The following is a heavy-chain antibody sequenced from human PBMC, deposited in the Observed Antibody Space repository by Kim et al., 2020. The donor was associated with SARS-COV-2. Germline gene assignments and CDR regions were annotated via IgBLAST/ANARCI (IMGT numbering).Heavy chain of an antibody. CDR2: IYYSGST. V-gene: IGHV4-31*03. D-gene: IGHD4-17*01. CDR1: GGSISSGGYY. Sequence: SETLSLTCTVSGGSISSGGYYWSWIRQHPGKGLEWIGYIYYSGSTYYNPSLKSRVTISVDTSKNQFSLKLSSVTAADTAVYYCARAPFYGDLPYNWFDPWGQGTLVTVSS. J-gene: IGHJ5*02. CDR3: ARAPFYGDLPYNWFDP.